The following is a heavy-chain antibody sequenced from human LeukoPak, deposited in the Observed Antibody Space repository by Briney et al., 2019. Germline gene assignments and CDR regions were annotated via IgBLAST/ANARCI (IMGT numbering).Heavy chain of an antibody. V-gene: IGHV4-39*01. D-gene: IGHD6-6*01. Sequence: PSETLSLTCTVSGGSISSSSYYWGWIRQPPGKGLEWIGSIYYRGSTYYNPSLKSRVTISVDTSKNQCSLKLPSVTATDTAVYYCARLIASSVDFDYWGQGTLVTVSS. CDR2: IYYRGST. CDR3: ARLIASSVDFDY. J-gene: IGHJ4*02. CDR1: GGSISSSSYY.